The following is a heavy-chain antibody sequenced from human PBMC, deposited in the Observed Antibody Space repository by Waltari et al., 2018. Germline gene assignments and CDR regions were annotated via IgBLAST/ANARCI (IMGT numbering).Heavy chain of an antibody. Sequence: EVQLVESGGGVVQPGRSLRLSCAASGLTFDDYAMHWVRQAPGKGLEWVSGISWNSGSIGYADSVKGRFTISSDNAKNSLYLQMNSLRAEDMALYYCAKAHDSSGYHSSQFDYWGQGTLVTVSS. CDR2: ISWNSGSI. V-gene: IGHV3-9*03. CDR3: AKAHDSSGYHSSQFDY. D-gene: IGHD3-22*01. J-gene: IGHJ4*02. CDR1: GLTFDDYA.